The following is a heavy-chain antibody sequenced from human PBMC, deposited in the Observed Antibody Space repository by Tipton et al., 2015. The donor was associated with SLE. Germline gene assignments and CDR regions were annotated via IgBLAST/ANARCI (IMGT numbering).Heavy chain of an antibody. J-gene: IGHJ5*02. V-gene: IGHV3-43D*04. Sequence: SLRLSCAASGFTFDDYAMHWVRQAPGKGLEWVSLISWDGGGTYYADSVKGRFTISRDNSKNSLYLQMNGLRTEDTALYYCAKALRRSSPYWFDPWGQGTLVTVSS. CDR1: GFTFDDYA. CDR3: AKALRRSSPYWFDP. D-gene: IGHD6-13*01. CDR2: ISWDGGGT.